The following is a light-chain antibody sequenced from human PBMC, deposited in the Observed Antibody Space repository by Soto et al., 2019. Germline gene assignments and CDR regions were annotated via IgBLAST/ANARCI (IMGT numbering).Light chain of an antibody. CDR1: QSLSSY. CDR3: QQGSIWPLT. V-gene: IGKV3-11*01. Sequence: EIVLTQSPATLSLSPGERATLSCRASQSLSSYLGWYQQKPGQAPRLLIYDASNSATGIPPRFSRSGSGTDCTLTISSLEPEDFAVYYCQQGSIWPLTFGGGTKVEIK. J-gene: IGKJ4*01. CDR2: DAS.